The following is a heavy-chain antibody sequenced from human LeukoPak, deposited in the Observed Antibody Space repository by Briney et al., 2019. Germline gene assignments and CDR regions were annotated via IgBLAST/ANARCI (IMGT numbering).Heavy chain of an antibody. CDR3: AKDIVVVVGGTTGFDY. J-gene: IGHJ4*02. Sequence: PGGSLRLSCAASGFTFNIYAMSWVRQAPGKGLEWVSGISGSGDSTYYANSVKGRFTISGDNSKKTLYLQMNSLRAEDTAVYYCAKDIVVVVGGTTGFDYWGQGTLVTVSS. CDR2: ISGSGDST. D-gene: IGHD2-15*01. V-gene: IGHV3-23*01. CDR1: GFTFNIYA.